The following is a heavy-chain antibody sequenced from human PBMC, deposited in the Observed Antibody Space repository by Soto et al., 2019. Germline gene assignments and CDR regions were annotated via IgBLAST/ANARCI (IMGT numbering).Heavy chain of an antibody. D-gene: IGHD6-13*01. V-gene: IGHV1-18*01. CDR1: GYTFTSYG. J-gene: IGHJ5*02. CDR3: ARLLRAAAGNWFDP. Sequence: ASVKVSCNASGYTFTSYGISWVRQAPGQGLEWMGWISAYNGNTNYAQKLQGRVTMTTDTSTSTAYMELRSLRSDDTAVYYCARLLRAAAGNWFDPWGQGTLVTVSS. CDR2: ISAYNGNT.